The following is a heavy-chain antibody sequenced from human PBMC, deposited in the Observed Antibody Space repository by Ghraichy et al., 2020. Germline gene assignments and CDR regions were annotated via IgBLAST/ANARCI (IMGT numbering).Heavy chain of an antibody. J-gene: IGHJ5*02. CDR3: ARAPYCSGGSCYSAAWFDP. V-gene: IGHV4-31*03. D-gene: IGHD2-15*01. CDR1: GGSISSGGYY. Sequence: TLSLTCTVSGGSISSGGYYWSWIRQHPGKGLEWIGYIYYSGSTYYNPSLKSRVTISVDTSKNQFSLKLSSVTAADTAVYYCARAPYCSGGSCYSAAWFDPWGQGTLVTVSS. CDR2: IYYSGST.